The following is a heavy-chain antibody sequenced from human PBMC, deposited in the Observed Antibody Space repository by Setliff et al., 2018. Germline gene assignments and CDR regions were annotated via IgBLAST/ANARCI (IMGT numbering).Heavy chain of an antibody. J-gene: IGHJ4*02. Sequence: SETRSLTCTVSGGSISTYYWTWIRQPPGKALEWIGYIYYSGTTNYSPPLKSRVTISIDMSKNQFSLKLNSVTAADTAVYYCARGAYIGLDYWGQGTLVTVSS. V-gene: IGHV4-59*01. CDR1: GGSISTYY. CDR2: IYYSGTT. CDR3: ARGAYIGLDY. D-gene: IGHD4-4*01.